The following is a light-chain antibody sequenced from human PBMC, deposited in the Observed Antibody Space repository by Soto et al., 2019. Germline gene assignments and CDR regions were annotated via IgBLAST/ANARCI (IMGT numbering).Light chain of an antibody. Sequence: QSALTQPRSVSGSPGQSVTISCTGTSSDVGGYNYVSWYQQHPGKAPKLMINDVSKRPSGVPDRFSGSKSGNTASLTISGLQAEDEADYYCCSYAGSPHVVFGGGTKLTVL. V-gene: IGLV2-11*01. CDR3: CSYAGSPHVV. J-gene: IGLJ2*01. CDR2: DVS. CDR1: SSDVGGYNY.